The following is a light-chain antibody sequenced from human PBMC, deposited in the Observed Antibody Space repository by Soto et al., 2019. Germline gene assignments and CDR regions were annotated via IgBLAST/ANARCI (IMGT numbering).Light chain of an antibody. CDR3: QPCYTVPYT. V-gene: IGKV1-12*01. J-gene: IGKJ2*01. CDR1: QAVSTW. Sequence: DIQMTQSPSSVSASVGDTVTITCRASQAVSTWLAWYQQQPGTSPKLLIYDASNLQSGVTSRFSGGGSGTDFTLTITSLQPDDLATYFCQPCYTVPYTVGQVTQVEIK. CDR2: DAS.